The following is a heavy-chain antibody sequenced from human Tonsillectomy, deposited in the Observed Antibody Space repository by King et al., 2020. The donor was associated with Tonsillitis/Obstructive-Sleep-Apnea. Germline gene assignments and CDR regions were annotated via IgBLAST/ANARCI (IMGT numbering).Heavy chain of an antibody. V-gene: IGHV3-21*01. CDR2: ISSSASYI. J-gene: IGHJ4*02. Sequence: VQLVESGGGLVKPGGSLRLSCAASGFTFSDYGMNWVRQAPGKGLEWVSSISSSASYIYYVDSVKGRFTISRDNAKNSLYLQMNSLRAEDTAVYYCAGEHSSGWSLGGQGTLVTVSS. CDR3: AGEHSSGWSL. D-gene: IGHD6-19*01. CDR1: GFTFSDYG.